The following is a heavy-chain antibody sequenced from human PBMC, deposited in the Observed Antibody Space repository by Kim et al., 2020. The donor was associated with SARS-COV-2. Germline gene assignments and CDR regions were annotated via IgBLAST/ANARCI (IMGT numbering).Heavy chain of an antibody. D-gene: IGHD1-26*01. J-gene: IGHJ4*02. CDR2: K. V-gene: IGHV3-30*02. Sequence: KYYADSVKGRFTISRDNSKNTLYLQMNSLRAEDTAVYYCAKHLQVGATKDWGQGTLVTVSS. CDR3: AKHLQVGATKD.